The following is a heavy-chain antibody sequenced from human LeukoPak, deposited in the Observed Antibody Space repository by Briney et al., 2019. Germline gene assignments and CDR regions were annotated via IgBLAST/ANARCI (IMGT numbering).Heavy chain of an antibody. CDR1: GYNFTSYG. V-gene: IGHV1-18*01. D-gene: IGHD2-2*01. Sequence: GASVKASCKASGYNFTSYGISWVRQAPGQGLEWMGWISAYNGNTNYAQKLQGRVTMTTDTSTSTAYMELRSLRSDDTAVYYCAREGYCSSTSCYAGNYYYYYGVDVWGQGTTVTVSS. CDR2: ISAYNGNT. J-gene: IGHJ6*02. CDR3: AREGYCSSTSCYAGNYYYYYGVDV.